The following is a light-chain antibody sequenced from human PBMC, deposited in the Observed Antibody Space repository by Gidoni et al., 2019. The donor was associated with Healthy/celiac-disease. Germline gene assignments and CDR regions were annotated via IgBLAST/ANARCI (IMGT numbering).Light chain of an antibody. CDR2: EVS. Sequence: QSALTQPASVSGSPGQSITISCTGTSSDVGGYNYFSWYQQHPGKAPKLMIYEVSNRPSGVSNRFSGSKSGNTASLTISGLQAEDEADYDCSSYTSSSTVFGGGTKLTVL. V-gene: IGLV2-14*01. CDR3: SSYTSSSTV. CDR1: SSDVGGYNY. J-gene: IGLJ3*02.